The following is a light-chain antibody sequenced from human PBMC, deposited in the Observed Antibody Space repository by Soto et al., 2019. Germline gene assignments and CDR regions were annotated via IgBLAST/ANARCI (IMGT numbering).Light chain of an antibody. V-gene: IGLV2-23*02. CDR3: CSYAATFSV. J-gene: IGLJ3*02. CDR2: EVT. Sequence: QSALTQPASVSGSPGQSITISCTAVSSDVGNYNLVSWYQQSPGKAPKLLIYEVTKRPSGVSYRFSGSKSGNTASLTISGLQAEDEADYFCCSYAATFSVFGGGTKLTVL. CDR1: SSDVGNYNL.